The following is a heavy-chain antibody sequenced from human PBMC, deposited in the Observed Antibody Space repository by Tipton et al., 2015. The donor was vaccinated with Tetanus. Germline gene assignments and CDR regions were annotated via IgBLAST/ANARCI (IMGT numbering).Heavy chain of an antibody. CDR1: GGSVRRGDYS. J-gene: IGHJ4*02. D-gene: IGHD5-18*01. V-gene: IGHV4-61*08. Sequence: LSLTCTVSGGSVRRGDYSWNWIRQPPGKGLEWLAYVSYSGRTNSNYSLKSPITISQDTSKNQFSLRLTSVTAADTAVYYCATRKHGYSYGFDFWGQGTLVTVSS. CDR2: VSYSGRT. CDR3: ATRKHGYSYGFDF.